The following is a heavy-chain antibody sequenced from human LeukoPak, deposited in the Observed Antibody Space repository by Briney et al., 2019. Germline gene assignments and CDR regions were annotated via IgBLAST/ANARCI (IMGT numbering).Heavy chain of an antibody. CDR1: GFIFRNYG. V-gene: IGHV3-48*01. D-gene: IGHD2-2*01. CDR2: ISSSSSTI. Sequence: PGGSLRLSCAASGFIFRNYGMNWVRQAPGKGLEWVSYISSSSSTIYYADSVKGRFTISRDNAKNSLYLQMNSLRAEDTAVYYCAREQYCSSTSCYLTTRRGGLDYWGQGTLATVSS. CDR3: AREQYCSSTSCYLTTRRGGLDY. J-gene: IGHJ4*02.